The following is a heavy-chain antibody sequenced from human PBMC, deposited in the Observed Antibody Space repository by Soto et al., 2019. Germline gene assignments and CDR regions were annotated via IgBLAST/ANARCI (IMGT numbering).Heavy chain of an antibody. V-gene: IGHV4-61*01. CDR3: ARVRGGFGSGASSLVFDF. Sequence: QVQLQESGPGLVRPSETLSLPCSVSGGSVRSGSYYWAWSRQPAGKALERIEHIHHTGGAHYNPSLSTRVIISIDLSNRPLALRLKSATDEDTAVYFCARVRGGFGSGASSLVFDFWGQGVLVTVSS. D-gene: IGHD3-10*01. J-gene: IGHJ4*02. CDR2: IHHTGGA. CDR1: GGSVRSGSYY.